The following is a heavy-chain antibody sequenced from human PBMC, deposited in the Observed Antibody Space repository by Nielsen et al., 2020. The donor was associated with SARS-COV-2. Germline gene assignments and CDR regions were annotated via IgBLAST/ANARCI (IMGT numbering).Heavy chain of an antibody. V-gene: IGHV4-59*08. Sequence: SETLSLTCTVSTDSFSDYYWGWFRQPPGQRLEWIGYFYHTGSTRSNPSLKSRVSISGDTSKNQFSLELRSVTAADTAIYYCARQNPLFSTSRPVDWWGQGTLVTVSS. CDR3: ARQNPLFSTSRPVDW. D-gene: IGHD6-6*01. J-gene: IGHJ4*02. CDR2: FYHTGST. CDR1: TDSFSDYY.